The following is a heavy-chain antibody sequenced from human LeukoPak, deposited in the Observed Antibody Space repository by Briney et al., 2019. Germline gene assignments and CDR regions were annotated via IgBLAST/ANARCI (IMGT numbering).Heavy chain of an antibody. J-gene: IGHJ4*02. V-gene: IGHV1-18*01. D-gene: IGHD5-12*01. CDR3: AREQHKGYSGSYGY. CDR1: GYTFTSYG. CDR2: ISAYNGNT. Sequence: ASVKVSCKASGYTFTSYGISWVRQAPGQGLEWTGWISAYNGNTNYAQKLQGRVTMTTDTSTSTAYMELRSLRSEDTAVYYCAREQHKGYSGSYGYWGQGTLVTVSS.